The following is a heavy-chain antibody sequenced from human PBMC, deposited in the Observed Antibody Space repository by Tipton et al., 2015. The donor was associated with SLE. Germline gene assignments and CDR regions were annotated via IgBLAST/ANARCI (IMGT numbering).Heavy chain of an antibody. CDR1: GGSISSYP. Sequence: TLSLTCSVSGGSISSYPWSWIRQPPGKGLQWMGYIYDSGTTNYNPSLESRITILVDTSKNQFSLKLSSVTAADTAVYYCARDEYRYDATGYHLLGHFDFWGQGTLVTVSS. D-gene: IGHD3-22*01. J-gene: IGHJ4*02. V-gene: IGHV4-59*12. CDR3: ARDEYRYDATGYHLLGHFDF. CDR2: IYDSGTT.